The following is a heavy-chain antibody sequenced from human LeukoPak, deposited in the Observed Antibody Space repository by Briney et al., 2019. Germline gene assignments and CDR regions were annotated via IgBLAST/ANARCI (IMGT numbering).Heavy chain of an antibody. V-gene: IGHV3-23*01. D-gene: IGHD4-17*01. CDR2: ISGSGGGP. CDR3: AKRMTTVTNFDY. Sequence: GGSLRLSCAASGFTFSSCAMCWVRQAPGKGLEWVSGISGSGGGPIYADSVKGRFTISRDNSKNTLYLQMNSLRAEDTALYYCAKRMTTVTNFDYWGQGTLVTVSS. CDR1: GFTFSSCA. J-gene: IGHJ4*02.